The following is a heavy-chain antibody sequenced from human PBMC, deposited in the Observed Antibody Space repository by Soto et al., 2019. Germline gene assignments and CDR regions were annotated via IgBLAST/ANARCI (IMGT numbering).Heavy chain of an antibody. Sequence: SQTLSLTCAISGDSVSSNSAAWNWIRQSPSRGLEWLGRTYYRTRWYNDYAVSVRSRITVNPDTSKNQFSLQLTSVTPENTAVYFCAGRTRHYWYYMDGWGKGTTVTVSS. J-gene: IGHJ6*03. D-gene: IGHD4-17*01. CDR1: GDSVSSNSAA. CDR3: AGRTRHYWYYMDG. CDR2: TYYRTRWYN. V-gene: IGHV6-1*01.